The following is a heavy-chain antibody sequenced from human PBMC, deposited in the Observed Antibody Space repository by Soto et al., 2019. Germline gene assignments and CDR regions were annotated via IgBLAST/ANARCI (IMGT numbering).Heavy chain of an antibody. CDR2: IYYSGST. V-gene: IGHV4-59*01. CDR1: GGSISSYY. J-gene: IGHJ6*03. Sequence: PPATLSLTCTVSGGSISSYYWSWIRQPPGKGLEWIGYIYYSGSTNYNPSLKSRVTISVDTSKNQFSLKLSSVTAADSAVYYCARDSGGYDPRYYYYSYMDVWGKGTTVTVSS. D-gene: IGHD5-12*01. CDR3: ARDSGGYDPRYYYYSYMDV.